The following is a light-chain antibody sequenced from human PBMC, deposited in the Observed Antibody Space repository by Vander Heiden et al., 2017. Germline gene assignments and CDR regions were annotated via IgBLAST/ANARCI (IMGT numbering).Light chain of an antibody. CDR1: PNDGSH. J-gene: IGKJ2*01. V-gene: IGKV3-15*01. CDR3: QQYGNWPPYT. Sequence: EIVMTQSPATLSASPGERATLSCGASPNDGSHLAWYQQRPSQAPRLLIYEASTRATGIPARFSGSGSGTEFTLTISSLQSEDFAVYYCQQYGNWPPYTFGQGTKLEI. CDR2: EAS.